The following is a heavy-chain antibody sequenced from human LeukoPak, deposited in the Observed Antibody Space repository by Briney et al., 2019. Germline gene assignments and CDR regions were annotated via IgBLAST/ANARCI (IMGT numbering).Heavy chain of an antibody. V-gene: IGHV3-30*18. CDR2: ISYDGSNK. D-gene: IGHD3-22*01. J-gene: IGHJ4*02. CDR3: AKDLFTVYYDSSSYDY. CDR1: GFTFSSYG. Sequence: GRSLRLSCAASGFTFSSYGMHWVRQAPGKGLEWVAVISYDGSNKYYADSVKGRFTISRDNSKNTLYLQMNSLRAEDTAVYYCAKDLFTVYYDSSSYDYWGQGTLVTVSS.